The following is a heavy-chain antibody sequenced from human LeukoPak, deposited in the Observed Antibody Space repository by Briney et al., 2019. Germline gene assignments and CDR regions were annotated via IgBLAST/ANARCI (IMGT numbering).Heavy chain of an antibody. CDR2: ISGSGGST. CDR3: AKDQPVGYCSSTSCYIDY. V-gene: IGHV3-23*01. J-gene: IGHJ4*02. Sequence: GGSLRLSCAASGFTFSSYAMSWVRQAPGKGLEWVSAISGSGGSTYYADSVKGRFTISRDNSKNTLYLQMNSLRAEDMAVYYCAKDQPVGYCSSTSCYIDYWGQGTLVTVSS. CDR1: GFTFSSYA. D-gene: IGHD2-2*02.